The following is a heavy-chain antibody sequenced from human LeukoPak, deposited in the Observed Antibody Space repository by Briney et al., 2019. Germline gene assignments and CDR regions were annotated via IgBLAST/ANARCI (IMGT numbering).Heavy chain of an antibody. CDR1: GFTLSSYA. CDR2: IGYSAGDT. D-gene: IGHD4-17*01. CDR3: AKDDDGHHHGVDH. J-gene: IGHJ4*02. Sequence: GGSPRLSCAASGFTLSSYAMTWVRQAPGKGLEWVSAIGYSAGDTYYADSVKGRFTISRDNSMNTLYLQMSSLRADDTALYYCAKDDDGHHHGVDHWGQGTLVTVSS. V-gene: IGHV3-23*01.